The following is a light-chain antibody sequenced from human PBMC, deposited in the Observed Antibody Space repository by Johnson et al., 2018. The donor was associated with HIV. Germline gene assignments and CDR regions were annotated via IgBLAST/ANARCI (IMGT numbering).Light chain of an antibody. CDR3: GTWDTSLTTGGV. Sequence: HSVLTQPPSVSVAPGQKVTISCSGSSSTIGNNYVSWYQVLPGTAPKLLIYKNNNRPSGIPDRFSGSKSGTSATLAITGLQTGDEADYYCGTWDTSLTTGGVFGPGTQVTVL. CDR1: SSTIGNNY. CDR2: KNN. V-gene: IGLV1-51*02. J-gene: IGLJ1*01.